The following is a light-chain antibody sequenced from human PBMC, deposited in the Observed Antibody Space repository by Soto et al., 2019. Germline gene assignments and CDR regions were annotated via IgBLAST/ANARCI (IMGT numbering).Light chain of an antibody. CDR1: QSINKW. Sequence: IQMTQSPSTLSASVGDRVTITCRASQSINKWVAWFQQKSGRAPKLLIYDAATLQSGVPSRFSGTGSGTDFSLTISSLQPEDFATYYCQHYNSYGTFGQGTKVDIK. J-gene: IGKJ1*01. CDR2: DAA. V-gene: IGKV1-5*01. CDR3: QHYNSYGT.